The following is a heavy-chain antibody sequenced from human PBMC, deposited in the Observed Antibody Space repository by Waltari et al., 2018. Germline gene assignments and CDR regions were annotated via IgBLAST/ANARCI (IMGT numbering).Heavy chain of an antibody. Sequence: QVQLVESGGGVVQPGGSVRLSCAASGVTFSLCAMHWVRQAPGKGLEWVAFVSIDGRSQYYRDSVKGRFTISRDNSENTVYLQMNSLRPEDTAVYYCARHMLALGDGDSWGQGTVVTVSS. J-gene: IGHJ4*02. D-gene: IGHD1-26*01. CDR2: VSIDGRSQ. CDR1: GVTFSLCA. V-gene: IGHV3-30*02. CDR3: ARHMLALGDGDS.